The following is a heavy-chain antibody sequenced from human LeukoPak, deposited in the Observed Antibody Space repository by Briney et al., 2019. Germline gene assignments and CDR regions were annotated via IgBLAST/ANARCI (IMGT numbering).Heavy chain of an antibody. J-gene: IGHJ2*01. D-gene: IGHD4-17*01. CDR2: IIPILGIA. V-gene: IGHV1-69*04. CDR3: ARDLNGDYGSWYFDL. CDR1: GGTFSSYA. Sequence: ASVKVSCKASGGTFSSYAISWVRQAPGQGLGWMGRIIPILGIANYAQKFQGRVTITADKSTSTAYMELSSLRSEDTAVYYCARDLNGDYGSWYFDLWGRGTLVTVSS.